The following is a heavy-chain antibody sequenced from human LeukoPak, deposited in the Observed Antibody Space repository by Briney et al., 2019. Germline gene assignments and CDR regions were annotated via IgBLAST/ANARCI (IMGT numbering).Heavy chain of an antibody. CDR2: IYSGGST. Sequence: GGSQRLSCAASGFTDRSNYMSWVRQAPGKGLEWVSVIYSGGSTYYADSVNARFTISRDNSKNTLYLQMNSLRAEDTAVYYCARGRSVWSEIDYWGQGTLVTVSS. CDR3: ARGRSVWSEIDY. J-gene: IGHJ4*02. CDR1: GFTDRSNY. V-gene: IGHV3-53*01. D-gene: IGHD6-19*01.